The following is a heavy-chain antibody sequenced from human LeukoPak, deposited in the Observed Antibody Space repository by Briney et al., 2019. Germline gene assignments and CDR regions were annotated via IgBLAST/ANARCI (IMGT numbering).Heavy chain of an antibody. CDR3: AKERYYYDSSGFDY. J-gene: IGHJ4*02. CDR1: GFTFDDYA. D-gene: IGHD3-22*01. V-gene: IGHV3-9*01. CDR2: ISWNSGSI. Sequence: GGSLRLSCAASGFTFDDYAMHWVWQAPGKGLEWVSGISWNSGSIGYADSVKGRFTISRDNAKNSLYLQMNSLRAEDTALYYCAKERYYYDSSGFDYWGQGTLVTVSS.